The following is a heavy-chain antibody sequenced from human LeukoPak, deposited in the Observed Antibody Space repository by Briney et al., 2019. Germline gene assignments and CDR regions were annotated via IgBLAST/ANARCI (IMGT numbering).Heavy chain of an antibody. V-gene: IGHV1-18*01. D-gene: IGHD2-2*01. Sequence: ASVKVSCTASGYTFSYFGISWVRQAPGQGLEWMGWISGNNDNPNYGQKFQGRLTVTTDSSTNTAYMELRNLSSDGTAVYYCARDATSTDDYWGQGTLVTVSS. CDR2: ISGNNDNP. J-gene: IGHJ4*02. CDR3: ARDATSTDDY. CDR1: GYTFSYFG.